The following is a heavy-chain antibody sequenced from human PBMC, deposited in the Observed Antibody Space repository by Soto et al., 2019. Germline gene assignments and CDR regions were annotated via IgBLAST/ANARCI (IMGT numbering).Heavy chain of an antibody. CDR2: ISGSGGSS. CDR1: GFTFSSYA. CDR3: AKSPSSGWTRNPFDI. J-gene: IGHJ3*02. V-gene: IGHV3-23*01. Sequence: GGSLRLSCVASGFTFSSYAMSWVRQAPGKGLEWVSAISGSGGSSYSADSVKGRFTISRDNSKNTVYLQMNSLRVGDTALYYCAKSPSSGWTRNPFDIWGQGTMVTVSS. D-gene: IGHD6-19*01.